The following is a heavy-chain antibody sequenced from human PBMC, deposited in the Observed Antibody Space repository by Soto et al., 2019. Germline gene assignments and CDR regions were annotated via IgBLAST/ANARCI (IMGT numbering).Heavy chain of an antibody. CDR2: ISWNSGSI. CDR1: GFTFDDYA. J-gene: IGHJ3*02. D-gene: IGHD6-13*01. V-gene: IGHV3-9*01. Sequence: GGSLRLSCAASGFTFDDYAMHWVRQAPGKGLEWVSGISWNSGSIGYADSVKGRFTISRDNAKNSLYLQMNSLRAEDAALYYCALPRSGAAGPFDIWGQGTMVTVSS. CDR3: ALPRSGAAGPFDI.